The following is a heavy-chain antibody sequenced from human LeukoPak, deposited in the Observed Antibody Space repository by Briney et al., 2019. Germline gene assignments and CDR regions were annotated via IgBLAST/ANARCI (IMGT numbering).Heavy chain of an antibody. D-gene: IGHD4-17*01. CDR2: IRSKAYGGTT. CDR1: GFTLGDYA. J-gene: IGHJ4*02. Sequence: GSLRLSCTASGFTLGDYAMSWFRQAPGKGLEWVGFIRSKAYGGTTEYAASVKGRFTISRDDSKSIAYLQMNSLKTEDTAVYYCTREVHDYGDYVPDYWGQGTLVTVSS. V-gene: IGHV3-49*03. CDR3: TREVHDYGDYVPDY.